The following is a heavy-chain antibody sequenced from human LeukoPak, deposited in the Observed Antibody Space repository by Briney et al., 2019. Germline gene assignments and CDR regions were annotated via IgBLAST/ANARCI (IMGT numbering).Heavy chain of an antibody. V-gene: IGHV1-46*01. CDR2: INPSGGST. J-gene: IGHJ3*02. CDR1: GYTFTNYY. Sequence: GASVNVSCKASGYTFTNYYMHWVRQAPGQGLEWMGIINPSGGSTSYAQKFQGRVTMTRDTSTSTVYMELSSLRSEDTAVYYCARGPPNWGFDMWGQGTMVTVSS. CDR3: ARGPPNWGFDM. D-gene: IGHD7-27*01.